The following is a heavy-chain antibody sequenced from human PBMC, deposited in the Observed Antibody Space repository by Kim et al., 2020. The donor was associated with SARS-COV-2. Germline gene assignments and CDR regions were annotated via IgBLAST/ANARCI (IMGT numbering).Heavy chain of an antibody. V-gene: IGHV4-59*09. CDR3: ARGLWTFDY. CDR2: GT. J-gene: IGHJ4*02. Sequence: GTRSNPPLKSRVTISVDTSKNPFSLKLSSVTAADTAVYYCARGLWTFDYWGQGILVTVSS. D-gene: IGHD2-21*01.